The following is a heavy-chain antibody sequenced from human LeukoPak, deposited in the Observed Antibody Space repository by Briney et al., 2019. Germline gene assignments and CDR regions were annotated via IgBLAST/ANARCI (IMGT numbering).Heavy chain of an antibody. CDR3: ARVTAYYDSSGPRDY. CDR2: ISASTGNT. J-gene: IGHJ4*02. Sequence: SVKVSCKASVYTFTSYGISWVRQAPGQGLEWMGWISASTGNTNYAQKLQGRVTMTTDSSTNTAYMELRTRTSDDMAMYYCARVTAYYDSSGPRDYWGQGTLVTVSS. D-gene: IGHD3-22*01. V-gene: IGHV1-18*03. CDR1: VYTFTSYG.